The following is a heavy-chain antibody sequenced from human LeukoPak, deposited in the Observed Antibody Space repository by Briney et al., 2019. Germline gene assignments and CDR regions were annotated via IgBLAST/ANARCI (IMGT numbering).Heavy chain of an antibody. D-gene: IGHD3-22*01. CDR3: ATDKLYYYDSSAIRGSSFDI. CDR1: GYTFTNYG. CDR2: FDPEDGET. J-gene: IGHJ3*02. Sequence: ASVKVSCKASGYTFTNYGISWVRQAPGKGLEWMGGFDPEDGETIYAQKFQGRVTMTEDTSTDTAYMELSSLRSEDTAVCYCATDKLYYYDSSAIRGSSFDIWGQGTMVTVSS. V-gene: IGHV1-24*01.